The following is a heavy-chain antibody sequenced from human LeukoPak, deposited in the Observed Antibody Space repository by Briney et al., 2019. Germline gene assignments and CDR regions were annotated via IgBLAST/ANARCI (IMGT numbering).Heavy chain of an antibody. V-gene: IGHV3-23*01. J-gene: IGHJ3*02. CDR2: ISGSGGST. D-gene: IGHD3-10*01. Sequence: GGSLRLSCAASGFTFSSYAMSWARQAPGKGLEWVSAISGSGGSTYYADSVKGRFTISGDNSKNTLYLQMNSLRAEDTAVYYCAKGTGVRGALGAFDIWGQGTMVTVSS. CDR1: GFTFSSYA. CDR3: AKGTGVRGALGAFDI.